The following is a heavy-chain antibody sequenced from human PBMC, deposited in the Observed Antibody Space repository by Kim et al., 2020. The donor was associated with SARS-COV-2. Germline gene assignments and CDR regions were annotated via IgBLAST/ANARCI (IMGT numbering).Heavy chain of an antibody. Sequence: GGSLRLSCAASGFTFSSYSMNWVRQAPGKGLEWVSSISSSSSYIYYADSVKGRFTISRDNAKNSLYLQMNSLRAEDTAVYYCARDHGRATVTTSGFDPWGQGTLVTVSS. CDR3: ARDHGRATVTTSGFDP. D-gene: IGHD4-17*01. V-gene: IGHV3-21*01. CDR2: ISSSSSYI. J-gene: IGHJ5*02. CDR1: GFTFSSYS.